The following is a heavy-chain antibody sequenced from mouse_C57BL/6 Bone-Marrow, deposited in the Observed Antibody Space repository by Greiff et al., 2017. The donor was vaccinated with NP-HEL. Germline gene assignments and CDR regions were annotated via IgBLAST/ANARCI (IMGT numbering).Heavy chain of an antibody. Sequence: EVQLQQSGPELVKPGASVKIPCKASGYTFTDYNMDWVKQSHGKSLEWIGDINPNNGGTIYNQKFKGKATLTVDQSSSTAYMELRSLTSEDTAVYYCARSYYGSKFAYWGQGTLVTVSA. J-gene: IGHJ3*01. D-gene: IGHD1-1*01. CDR1: GYTFTDYN. CDR2: INPNNGGT. V-gene: IGHV1-18*01. CDR3: ARSYYGSKFAY.